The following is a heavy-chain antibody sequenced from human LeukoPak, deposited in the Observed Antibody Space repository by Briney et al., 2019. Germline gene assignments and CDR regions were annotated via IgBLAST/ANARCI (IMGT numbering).Heavy chain of an antibody. CDR2: IIPILGIA. CDR1: GGTFSSYA. J-gene: IGHJ6*02. Sequence: GASVKVSCKASGGTFSSYAISWVRQAPGQGLEWMGRIIPILGIANYAQKFQGRVTITADKSTSTAYMELSSLRSEDTAVYYCARDYEVDYYYGMDVWGQGTTVTVSS. CDR3: ARDYEVDYYYGMDV. V-gene: IGHV1-69*04. D-gene: IGHD5-12*01.